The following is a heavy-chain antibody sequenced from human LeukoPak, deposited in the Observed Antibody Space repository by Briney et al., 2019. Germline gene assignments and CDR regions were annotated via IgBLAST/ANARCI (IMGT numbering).Heavy chain of an antibody. CDR1: GGSISSYY. CDR2: IYYSGDT. D-gene: IGHD6-19*01. Sequence: SETLSLTCTVSGGSISSYYWTWIRQPPGRGLEWIGYIYYSGDTNYNPSLKSRVTISVDTSKNQFSLKMSSVTAADTAVYYCARDRSGYSNGWYHLAYWGQGTLVTVSS. J-gene: IGHJ4*02. V-gene: IGHV4-59*01. CDR3: ARDRSGYSNGWYHLAY.